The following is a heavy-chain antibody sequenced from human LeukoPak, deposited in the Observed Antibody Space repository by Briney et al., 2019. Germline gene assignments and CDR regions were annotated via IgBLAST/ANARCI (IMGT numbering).Heavy chain of an antibody. CDR1: VFTFSSYA. J-gene: IGHJ3*02. Sequence: GGSLRLSCAASVFTFSSYAMSWVRQAPGKGLEWVSTLSGSGGNTYYADSVKGRFTISRDNSKSTLFLQMNSLRAEDTAVYYCAKVRAYDFWSGERAFDIWGQGTMVTVSS. V-gene: IGHV3-23*01. CDR3: AKVRAYDFWSGERAFDI. CDR2: LSGSGGNT. D-gene: IGHD3-3*01.